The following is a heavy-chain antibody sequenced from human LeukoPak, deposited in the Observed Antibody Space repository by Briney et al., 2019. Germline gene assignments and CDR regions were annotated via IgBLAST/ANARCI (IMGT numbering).Heavy chain of an antibody. CDR3: AVQVAGNVY. CDR2: INSDGSST. CDR1: RFTFSTYW. V-gene: IGHV3-74*01. Sequence: GGSLRLSCAASRFTFSTYWMHWVRQAPGRGLVWVSRINSDGSSTNYAASVEGRFTISRDNAKNTLYLQMNSLRAEDTAVYYCAVQVAGNVYWGQGTLVTVSS. J-gene: IGHJ4*02. D-gene: IGHD6-19*01.